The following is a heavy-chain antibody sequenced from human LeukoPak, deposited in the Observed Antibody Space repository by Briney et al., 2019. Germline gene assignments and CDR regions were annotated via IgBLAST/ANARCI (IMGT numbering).Heavy chain of an antibody. Sequence: SETLSLTCTVSGGSISSSSYYWGWIRQPPGTGLEWIGSIYYSGSTYYNPSLKSRVTISVDTSKNQFSLKLSSVTAADTAVYYCARVSPTMIDFDYWGQGTLVTVSS. V-gene: IGHV4-39*07. CDR1: GGSISSSSYY. CDR2: IYYSGST. CDR3: ARVSPTMIDFDY. D-gene: IGHD3-22*01. J-gene: IGHJ4*02.